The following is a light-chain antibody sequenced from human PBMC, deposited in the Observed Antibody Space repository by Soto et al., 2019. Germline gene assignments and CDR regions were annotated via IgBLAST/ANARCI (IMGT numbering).Light chain of an antibody. Sequence: EIVLTQSPGTLSLSPGERATLSCRASQTVNNNYLAWYQQKPGQSPRLLMYGASSRATDIPVRFSGSGSVTDVTLTNTSMESEDFAVYDCQQYGGSALTFGPATQGDL. CDR2: GAS. CDR3: QQYGGSALT. CDR1: QTVNNNY. V-gene: IGKV3-20*01. J-gene: IGKJ3*01.